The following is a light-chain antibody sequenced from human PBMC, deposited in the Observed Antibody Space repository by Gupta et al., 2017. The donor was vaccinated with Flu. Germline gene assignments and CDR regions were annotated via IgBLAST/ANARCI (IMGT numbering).Light chain of an antibody. CDR2: GAS. V-gene: IGKV3-20*01. Sequence: IYGASNRATGIPDRFSGSGYGTDFTLTINGREPEDFAVYYCQQYGDSTPWPFGQGTKVEIK. CDR3: QQYGDSTPWP. J-gene: IGKJ1*01.